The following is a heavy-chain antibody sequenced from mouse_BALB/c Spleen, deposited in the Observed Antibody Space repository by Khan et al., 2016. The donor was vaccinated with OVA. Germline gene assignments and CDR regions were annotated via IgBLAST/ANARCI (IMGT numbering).Heavy chain of an antibody. CDR3: TSDRIDY. V-gene: IGHV1-7*01. Sequence: QVQLQQSGAELAKPGASVKLSCKASGYTFTTYWMHWVKQRPGQGLEWIGYINPTSGYTDYNEKFKDRATLSADRSSSTAYMQLGSLPSEDSAVYYCTSDRIDYWGQGTTLTVSS. J-gene: IGHJ2*01. CDR1: GYTFTTYW. CDR2: INPTSGYT.